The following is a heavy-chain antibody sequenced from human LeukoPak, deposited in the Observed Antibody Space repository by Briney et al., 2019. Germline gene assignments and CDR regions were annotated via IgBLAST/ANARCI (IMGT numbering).Heavy chain of an antibody. D-gene: IGHD4-17*01. CDR1: GFTFSSYA. Sequence: PGGSLRLSCAASGFTFSSYAMSWVRQAPGKGLEWVSAISGSGGSTYYAGSVKGRFTISRDNSKNTLYLQMNSLRAEDTAVYYCAKSYYGDRYYYYYGMDVWGQGTTVTVSS. V-gene: IGHV3-23*01. CDR2: ISGSGGST. CDR3: AKSYYGDRYYYYYGMDV. J-gene: IGHJ6*02.